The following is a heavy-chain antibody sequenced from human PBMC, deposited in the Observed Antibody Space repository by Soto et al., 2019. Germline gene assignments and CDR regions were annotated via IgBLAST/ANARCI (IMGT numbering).Heavy chain of an antibody. CDR1: GFTFSSYA. J-gene: IGHJ6*02. CDR3: ARDQTPPVLRFLEWPPARMDV. V-gene: IGHV3-23*01. Sequence: GGSLRLSFEASGFTFSSYAMSWVRQAPGKGLEWVKYIGGSGGVTYYADSVKGRFTISRDNPKNTLYRQMNSLRAEDTAVYYCARDQTPPVLRFLEWPPARMDVWGQGTTVTVSS. CDR2: IGGSGGVT. D-gene: IGHD3-3*01.